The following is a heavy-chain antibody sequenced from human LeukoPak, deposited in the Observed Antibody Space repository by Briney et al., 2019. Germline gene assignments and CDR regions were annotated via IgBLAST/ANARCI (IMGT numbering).Heavy chain of an antibody. D-gene: IGHD3-22*01. V-gene: IGHV3-23*01. CDR3: AKDANFLRSSGYLIPIDF. CDR2: ISGNGLGT. CDR1: GFTFGRNA. J-gene: IGHJ4*02. Sequence: GGSLRLSCAASGFTFGRNAMNWVRQAPGKGLEWVAAISGNGLGTYYADSVKGRFNISRDNSRNTLYLHMNSLRIEDTAFYYCAKDANFLRSSGYLIPIDFWGQGTLVTVSS.